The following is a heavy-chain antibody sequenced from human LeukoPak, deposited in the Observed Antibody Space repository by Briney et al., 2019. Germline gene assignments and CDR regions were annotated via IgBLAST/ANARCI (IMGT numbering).Heavy chain of an antibody. J-gene: IGHJ4*02. CDR1: GGSFSGYY. CDR3: ARHGLVEMALDY. CDR2: INHSGST. V-gene: IGHV4-34*01. Sequence: SETLSLTCAVYGGSFSGYYWSWIRQPPGEGLEWIGEINHSGSTNYNPSLKSRVTISVDTSKNQFSLKLSSVTAADTAVYYCARHGLVEMALDYWGQGTLVTVSS. D-gene: IGHD5-24*01.